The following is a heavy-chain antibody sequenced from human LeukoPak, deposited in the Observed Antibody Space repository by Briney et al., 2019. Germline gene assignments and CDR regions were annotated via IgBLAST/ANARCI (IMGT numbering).Heavy chain of an antibody. CDR1: GFTFSNYW. V-gene: IGHV3-7*03. Sequence: GGSLRLSCAASGFTFSNYWMRWVRQAPGKGLEWVANIKQDGSEKYFVDSVRGRFTISRDNAKNSLFLQMNSLRAEDTAVYYCARARVVTKWIDYWGQGTLVTVSS. CDR3: ARARVVTKWIDY. CDR2: IKQDGSEK. J-gene: IGHJ4*02. D-gene: IGHD2-21*02.